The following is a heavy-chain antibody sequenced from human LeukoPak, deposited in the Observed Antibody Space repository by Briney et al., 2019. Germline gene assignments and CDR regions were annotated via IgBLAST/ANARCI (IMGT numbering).Heavy chain of an antibody. V-gene: IGHV3-33*01. J-gene: IGHJ6*02. D-gene: IGHD3-22*01. CDR1: GFTFSSYG. CDR3: ARDSDSYGMDV. CDR2: IWYDGSNK. Sequence: GGSLRLSCAASGFTFSSYGMHWVRQAPGKGLEWVAVIWYDGSNKYYADSVKGRFTISRDNSKNTLYLQMNSLRAEDTAVYYCARDSDSYGMDVWGQGTTVTVSS.